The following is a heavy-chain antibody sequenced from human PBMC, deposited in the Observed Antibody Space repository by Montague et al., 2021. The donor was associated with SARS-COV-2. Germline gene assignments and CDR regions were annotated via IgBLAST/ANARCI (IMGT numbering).Heavy chain of an antibody. J-gene: IGHJ4*02. Sequence: SETLSLTCAVSGGSFNGYYWGWIRQPPGKGLEWVGEINHRGSPTYNPSLKSRVTISADTSKNQFSLRLTSVTAADTATYFCARGKEDFFMTVVVVTAASYSFDSWVQETLVSVSS. CDR3: ARGKEDFFMTVVVVTAASYSFDS. D-gene: IGHD3-22*01. CDR1: GGSFNGYY. V-gene: IGHV4-34*01. CDR2: INHRGSP.